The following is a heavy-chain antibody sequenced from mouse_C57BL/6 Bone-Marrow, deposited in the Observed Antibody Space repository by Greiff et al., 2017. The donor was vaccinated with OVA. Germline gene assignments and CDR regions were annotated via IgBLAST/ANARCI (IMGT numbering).Heavy chain of an antibody. CDR3: ARVFRMYFDY. CDR1: GYSITSGYY. J-gene: IGHJ2*01. D-gene: IGHD2-10*02. V-gene: IGHV3-6*01. CDR2: ISYDGSN. Sequence: EVKLVESGPGLVKPSQSLSLTCSVTGYSITSGYYWNWIRQFPGNKLEWMGYISYDGSNNYNPSLKNRISITRDTSKNQFFLKLNSVTTEDTATYYCARVFRMYFDYWGQGTTLTVSS.